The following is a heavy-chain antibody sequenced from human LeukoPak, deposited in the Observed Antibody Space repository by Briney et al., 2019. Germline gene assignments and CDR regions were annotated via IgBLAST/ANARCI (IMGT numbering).Heavy chain of an antibody. Sequence: PGGSLRLSCAVSGFTFSNACMSWVRQAPGKGLEWVGRIKSKTDGRTTDYAAPVKGRFTISRDDSKNTLYLQMNSLKTEDTAVYYCTTDRRVSTYYYYYMDVWGKGTTVTVSS. CDR2: IKSKTDGRTT. CDR3: TTDRRVSTYYYYYMDV. J-gene: IGHJ6*03. CDR1: GFTFSNAC. V-gene: IGHV3-15*01. D-gene: IGHD6-13*01.